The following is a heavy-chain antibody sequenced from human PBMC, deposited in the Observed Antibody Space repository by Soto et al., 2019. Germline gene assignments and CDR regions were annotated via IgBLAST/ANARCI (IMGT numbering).Heavy chain of an antibody. CDR3: ARGRLLPWLGGSRGMDV. D-gene: IGHD5-12*01. CDR2: MNPNSGNT. V-gene: IGHV1-8*01. Sequence: ASVKVSCKASGYTFTSYDINWVRQATGQGLEWMGWMNPNSGNTGYAQKFQGRVTMTRNTSISTAYMELSSLRSEDTAVYYCARGRLLPWLGGSRGMDVWGQGSTVTVS. J-gene: IGHJ6*02. CDR1: GYTFTSYD.